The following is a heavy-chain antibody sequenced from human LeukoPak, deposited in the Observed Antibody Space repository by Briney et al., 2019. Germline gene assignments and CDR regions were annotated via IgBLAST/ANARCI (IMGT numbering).Heavy chain of an antibody. D-gene: IGHD2-2*01. CDR3: AKDIVVVPAAMGDY. CDR2: IGAGGGST. CDR1: GFTFSSYA. V-gene: IGHV3-23*01. Sequence: GGSLRLSCAASGFTFSSYAMSWVRQAPGKGLEWVSAIGAGGGSTYYADSVKGRFTISRDNSRSTLYLQMNSLRAEDTAVYYCAKDIVVVPAAMGDYWGQGTLVTVSS. J-gene: IGHJ4*02.